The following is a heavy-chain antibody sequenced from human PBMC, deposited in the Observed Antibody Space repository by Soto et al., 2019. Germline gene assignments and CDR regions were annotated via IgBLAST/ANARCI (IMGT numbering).Heavy chain of an antibody. D-gene: IGHD3-9*01. CDR3: ARDFLQYFGWSSGGWFDP. Sequence: PGGSLRLSCAASGFTFSDYYMSWIRQAPGKGLEWVSYISSSGSTIYYADSVKGRFTISRDNAKNSLYLQMNSLRAEDTAVYYCARDFLQYFGWSSGGWFDPWGQGTLVTVSS. CDR1: GFTFSDYY. V-gene: IGHV3-11*01. CDR2: ISSSGSTI. J-gene: IGHJ5*02.